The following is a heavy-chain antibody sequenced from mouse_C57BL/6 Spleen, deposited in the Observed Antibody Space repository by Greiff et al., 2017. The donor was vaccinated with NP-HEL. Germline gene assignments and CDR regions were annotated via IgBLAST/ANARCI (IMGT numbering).Heavy chain of an antibody. CDR3: AGYYAAMDY. CDR1: GYAFSSSW. CDR2: IYPGDGDT. Sequence: VQLQQSGPELVKPGASVKISCKASGYAFSSSWMNWVKQRPGKGLEWIGRIYPGDGDTNYNGKFKGKATLTADKSSSTAYMQLSSLTSEDSAVYCCAGYYAAMDYWGQGTSVTVSS. V-gene: IGHV1-82*01. J-gene: IGHJ4*01. D-gene: IGHD1-1*01.